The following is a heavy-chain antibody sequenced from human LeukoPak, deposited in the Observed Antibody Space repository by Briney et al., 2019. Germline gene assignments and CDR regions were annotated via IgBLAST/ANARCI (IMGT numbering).Heavy chain of an antibody. V-gene: IGHV1-2*02. CDR2: INPNSGGT. J-gene: IGHJ4*02. CDR1: GYTFTGYY. Sequence: GASVKVSCKASGYTFTGYYMHWVRRAPGQGLEWMGWINPNSGGTNYAQKFQGRVTMTRDTSISTAYMELSRLRSDDTAVYYCARDSGDYGGNFDYWGQGTLVTVSS. CDR3: ARDSGDYGGNFDY. D-gene: IGHD4-23*01.